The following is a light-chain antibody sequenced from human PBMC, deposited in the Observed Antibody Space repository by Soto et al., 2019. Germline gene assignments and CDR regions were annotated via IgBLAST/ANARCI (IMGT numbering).Light chain of an antibody. CDR1: QSVRNNY. Sequence: EIVLTQSPDTLSLSPGERATLSCRASQSVRNNYLAWYQQKPGQAPRFLIYDASSRATGIPDRFSGSGSGTDFTLTISRLEPEDFAVYYCQQYGSSPWTFGQGTKVEIK. J-gene: IGKJ1*01. CDR2: DAS. V-gene: IGKV3-20*01. CDR3: QQYGSSPWT.